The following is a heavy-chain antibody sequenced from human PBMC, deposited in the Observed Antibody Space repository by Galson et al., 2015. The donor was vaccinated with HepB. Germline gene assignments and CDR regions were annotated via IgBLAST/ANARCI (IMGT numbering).Heavy chain of an antibody. J-gene: IGHJ3*02. CDR2: IYSGGST. V-gene: IGHV3-53*01. D-gene: IGHD5-12*01. CDR1: GFTVSSNY. CDR3: ARIGSGYDYVPKAFDI. Sequence: SLRLSCAASGFTVSSNYMSWVRQAPGKGLEWVSVIYSGGSTYYADSVKGRFTISRDNSKNTLYLQMNSLRAEDTAVYYCARIGSGYDYVPKAFDIWGRGTMVTVSS.